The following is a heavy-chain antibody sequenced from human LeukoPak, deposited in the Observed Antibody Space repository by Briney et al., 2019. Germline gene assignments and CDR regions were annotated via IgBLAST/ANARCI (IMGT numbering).Heavy chain of an antibody. Sequence: EASVKVSCKGSAYNFSVYYMHWVRQAPGQGLEWMGWMDPNRCDTIYAPKFQGRVSMTRDTSITTAYMELSSLTFDDSAMYYCATRGGLTPNTLAMWGHGTMVTVT. J-gene: IGHJ3*01. CDR2: MDPNRCDT. CDR1: AYNFSVYY. D-gene: IGHD2-15*01. V-gene: IGHV1-2*02. CDR3: ATRGGLTPNTLAM.